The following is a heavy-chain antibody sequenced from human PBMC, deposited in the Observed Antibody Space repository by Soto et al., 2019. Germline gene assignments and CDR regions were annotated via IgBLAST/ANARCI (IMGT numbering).Heavy chain of an antibody. J-gene: IGHJ4*02. CDR1: GFTFSSYS. CDR3: ARGPWFGVVTHPIHHNMAGPIDY. Sequence: KLGGSLRLSCAASGFTFSSYSMNWVRQAPGKGLEWVSSISSNSSYIYYADSVKGRFTISRDNAKNSLYLQMNSLRAEDTAVYYCARGPWFGVVTHPIHHNMAGPIDYWGQGTLVTVSS. V-gene: IGHV3-21*01. CDR2: ISSNSSYI. D-gene: IGHD3-3*01.